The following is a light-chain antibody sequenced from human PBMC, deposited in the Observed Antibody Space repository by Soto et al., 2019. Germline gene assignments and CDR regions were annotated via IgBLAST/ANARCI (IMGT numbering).Light chain of an antibody. CDR3: SSYTTSSTLV. CDR2: EVS. Sequence: QSALTQPASVSGSPGQPITISCTGTSSDVGNYNYVSWFQQHPGKAPKLIIFEVSYRPSGISNRFSGSKSGNTASLTISGLQAEDEAVYYCSSYTTSSTLVFGPGTKVTVL. V-gene: IGLV2-14*01. J-gene: IGLJ1*01. CDR1: SSDVGNYNY.